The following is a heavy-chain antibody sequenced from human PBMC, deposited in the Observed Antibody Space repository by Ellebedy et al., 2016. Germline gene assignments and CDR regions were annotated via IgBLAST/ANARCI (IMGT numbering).Heavy chain of an antibody. V-gene: IGHV4-31*03. CDR2: IYYSGST. J-gene: IGHJ5*02. CDR3: AGSAAAAGIFDP. CDR1: GGSIGIGGHY. Sequence: SETLSLXXTVSGGSIGIGGHYWNWIRQHPGKGLEWIGYIYYSGSTYYTPSLKSRVAISVDTSKNQFSLKLSSVTAADTAVYYCAGSAAAAGIFDPWGQGTLVTVSS. D-gene: IGHD6-13*01.